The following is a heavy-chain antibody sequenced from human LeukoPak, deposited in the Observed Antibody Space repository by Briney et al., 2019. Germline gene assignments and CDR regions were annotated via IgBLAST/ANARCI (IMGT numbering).Heavy chain of an antibody. J-gene: IGHJ4*02. V-gene: IGHV1-18*01. CDR2: ISALNGNT. CDR1: GYTFTTYG. D-gene: IGHD3-9*01. CDR3: ARDIEYDILTGYYHFDY. Sequence: ASVKVSCKASGYTFTTYGISWVRQAPGQGLEWIGWISALNGNTHYAQKFQGRVIMTTDTSTSTAYMELRSPRSDDTAVYYCARDIEYDILTGYYHFDYWGQGTLVTVSS.